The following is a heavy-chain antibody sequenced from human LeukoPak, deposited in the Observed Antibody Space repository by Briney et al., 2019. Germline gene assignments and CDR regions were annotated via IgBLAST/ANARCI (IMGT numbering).Heavy chain of an antibody. Sequence: GGSLRLSCGASGFTFSSYWMSWVRQAPGKGLEWVANIKQDGSEKYYVDSVKGRFTISRDNAKNSLYLQMNSLRAEDTAVYYCARGSSIAALFAYWGQGTLVTVSS. D-gene: IGHD6-6*01. J-gene: IGHJ4*02. CDR2: IKQDGSEK. CDR3: ARGSSIAALFAY. CDR1: GFTFSSYW. V-gene: IGHV3-7*01.